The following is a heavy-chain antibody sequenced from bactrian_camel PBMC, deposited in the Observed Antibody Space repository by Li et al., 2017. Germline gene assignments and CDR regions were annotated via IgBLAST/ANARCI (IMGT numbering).Heavy chain of an antibody. CDR1: GFTFSTYY. V-gene: IGHV3-2*01. D-gene: IGHD5*01. CDR2: IRSDGSYT. Sequence: HVQLVESGGGLVQPGGSLRLSCAASGFTFSTYYIGWVRQAPGKGPEWVSNIRSDGSYTYYADSVKGRYIISRDNSENTMYLQMNSLNPEDTAVYYCANGGWSTATTTARRGQGTQVTVS. CDR3: ANGGWSTATTTAR. J-gene: IGHJ4*01.